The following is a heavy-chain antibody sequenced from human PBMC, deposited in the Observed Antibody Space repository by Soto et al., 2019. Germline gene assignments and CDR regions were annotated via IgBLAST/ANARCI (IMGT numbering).Heavy chain of an antibody. Sequence: WSWIRQSPGKGLEWIGYIYYLGSTDYNPSLKSRVTISVDTSKRQFSLRLTSVTAADTAVYYCARDGYDGSGSPYPAYWGPGTQVTVSS. CDR3: ARDGYDGSGSPYPAY. J-gene: IGHJ4*02. V-gene: IGHV4-59*01. D-gene: IGHD3-10*01. CDR2: IYYLGST.